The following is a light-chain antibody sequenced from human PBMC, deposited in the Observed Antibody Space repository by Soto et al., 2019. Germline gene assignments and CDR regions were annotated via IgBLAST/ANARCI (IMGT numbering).Light chain of an antibody. V-gene: IGKV1-5*03. CDR1: QNIKSH. J-gene: IGKJ1*01. CDR2: TAS. Sequence: DIQMTQSPSTLSASVGDRVTITCRASQNIKSHLAWYQQKPGKAPKLVIYTASSLQSGVPSRFSGSGSGTEFTLTISSLQPDDFATFYCQQYDLYSAFGQGTKVEIK. CDR3: QQYDLYSA.